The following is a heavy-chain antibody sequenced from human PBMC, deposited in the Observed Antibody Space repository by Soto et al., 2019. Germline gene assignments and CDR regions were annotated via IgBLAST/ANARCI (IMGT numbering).Heavy chain of an antibody. J-gene: IGHJ3*02. CDR1: GGSITTGGRY. CDR3: AQALVVTGGDGFDI. V-gene: IGHV4-31*02. D-gene: IGHD1-1*01. Sequence: QVRLQEWGPGLVKPSQTLSLKCSVSGGSITTGGRYWSWIRQLPGKGLEWIADIYYSGNTYYNASLKSRVTIAVEAAKDQFSLKLSSVTAADTAVYYCAQALVVTGGDGFDIWGQGRLVTVSS. CDR2: IYYSGNT.